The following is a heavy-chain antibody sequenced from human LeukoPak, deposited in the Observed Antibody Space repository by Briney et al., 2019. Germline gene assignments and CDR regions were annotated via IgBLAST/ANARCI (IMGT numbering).Heavy chain of an antibody. Sequence: PGGSLRLSCAASGFTFSSYWMSWVRQAPGKGLEWVANIKQDGSEKYYVDSEKGRFTISRDNAKNSLYLQMNSLRAEDTAVYYCARAGDSSGYYLDYWGQGTLVTVSS. CDR3: ARAGDSSGYYLDY. CDR2: IKQDGSEK. V-gene: IGHV3-7*01. D-gene: IGHD3-22*01. J-gene: IGHJ4*02. CDR1: GFTFSSYW.